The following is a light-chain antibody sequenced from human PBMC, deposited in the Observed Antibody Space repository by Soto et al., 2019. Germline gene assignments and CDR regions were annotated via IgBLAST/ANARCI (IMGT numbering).Light chain of an antibody. J-gene: IGKJ1*01. Sequence: EIVLTQSPATLSMSPGERATLSCRASQSVSSNLAWYQQKPGQAPRLLIYGASTRATGIPARFSGSGSGTDFTLTISRLEPEDFAMYYCQQYGSSPWTFGQGTKVDIK. CDR3: QQYGSSPWT. V-gene: IGKV3-20*01. CDR2: GAS. CDR1: QSVSSN.